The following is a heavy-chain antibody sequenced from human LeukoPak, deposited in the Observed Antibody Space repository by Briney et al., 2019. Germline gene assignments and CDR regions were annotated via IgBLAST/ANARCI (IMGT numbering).Heavy chain of an antibody. Sequence: ASVKVSCKASGGTFSSYAISWVRQAPGQGLEWMGRIIPILGIANYAQKFQARVTITADRSTSTAYLELSGLTYDDTAVYYCTRVTLRGSKYNWFDPWGQGTPVSVSS. CDR2: IIPILGIA. J-gene: IGHJ5*02. D-gene: IGHD1-26*01. CDR3: TRVTLRGSKYNWFDP. CDR1: GGTFSSYA. V-gene: IGHV1-69*04.